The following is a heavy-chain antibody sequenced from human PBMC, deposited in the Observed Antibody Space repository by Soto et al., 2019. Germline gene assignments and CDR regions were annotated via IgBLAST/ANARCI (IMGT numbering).Heavy chain of an antibody. J-gene: IGHJ6*02. Sequence: SVKVSCKASGGTFSSYAISWVRQAPGQGLEWMGGIIPIFGTANYAQKFQGRVTITADKSTSTAYMELSSLRSEDTAVYYCARELTGSYYYYGMDVWGQGTTVTVSS. V-gene: IGHV1-69*06. D-gene: IGHD3-9*01. CDR1: GGTFSSYA. CDR2: IIPIFGTA. CDR3: ARELTGSYYYYGMDV.